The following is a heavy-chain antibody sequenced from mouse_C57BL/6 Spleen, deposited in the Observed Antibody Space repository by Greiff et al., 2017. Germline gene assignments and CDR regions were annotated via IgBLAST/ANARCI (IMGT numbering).Heavy chain of an antibody. CDR1: GYAFTNYL. V-gene: IGHV1-54*01. Sequence: QVQLQQSGAELVRPGTSVKVSCKASGYAFTNYLIEWVKQRPGQGLEWIGVINPGRGGTNYNEKFKGKATLTADKSSSTAYMQLSSLTSEDSAVYFCARSGAYYSNYYAMDYWGQGTSVTVSS. CDR3: ARSGAYYSNYYAMDY. J-gene: IGHJ4*01. D-gene: IGHD2-5*01. CDR2: INPGRGGT.